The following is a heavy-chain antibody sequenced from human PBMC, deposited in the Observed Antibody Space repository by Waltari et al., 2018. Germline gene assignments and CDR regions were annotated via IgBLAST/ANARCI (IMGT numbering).Heavy chain of an antibody. J-gene: IGHJ6*02. CDR2: ISSSGSTI. V-gene: IGHV3-11*01. D-gene: IGHD6-13*01. Sequence: QVQLVESGGGLVKPGGSLRLSCAASGFTFSAYYMSWFRQAPGKGLEWVSYISSSGSTIYYADSVKGRFTISRDNAKNSLYLQMNSLRAEDTAVYYCARVQQQLVPAYYYGMDVWGQGTTVTVSS. CDR1: GFTFSAYY. CDR3: ARVQQQLVPAYYYGMDV.